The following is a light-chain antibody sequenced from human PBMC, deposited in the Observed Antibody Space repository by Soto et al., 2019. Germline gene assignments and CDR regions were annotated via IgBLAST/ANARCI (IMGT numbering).Light chain of an antibody. V-gene: IGKV1-12*01. CDR2: SAS. J-gene: IGKJ4*02. Sequence: DIQMTQSPSSVAASVGDRVTITCRASQAISSWLAWYQQKPGRAPKLLIYSASSLQNGAPSRFTGSGSGTDVTLTITSLPPDDTAIYYCQQARSFPLTFGGGTKVEIK. CDR1: QAISSW. CDR3: QQARSFPLT.